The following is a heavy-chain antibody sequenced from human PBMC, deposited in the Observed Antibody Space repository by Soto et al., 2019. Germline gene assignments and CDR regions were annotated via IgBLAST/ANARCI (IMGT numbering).Heavy chain of an antibody. D-gene: IGHD4-17*01. J-gene: IGHJ6*02. V-gene: IGHV1-18*01. Sequence: SVKYSCKASRYTFTSCGISWVRQAPVQGLEWMGWISAYNGNRTYAQKLQGRVPMTTDTSTSTAYMELRSLRSDDTAVYYFARDCVNGCSVAYGDYVLDGMDVWGPGTTVTVFS. CDR1: RYTFTSCG. CDR2: ISAYNGNR. CDR3: ARDCVNGCSVAYGDYVLDGMDV.